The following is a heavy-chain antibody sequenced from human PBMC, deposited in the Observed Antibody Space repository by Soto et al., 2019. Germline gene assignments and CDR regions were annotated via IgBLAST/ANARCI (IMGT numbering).Heavy chain of an antibody. CDR2: IWYDGSNK. CDR1: GFTFSSYG. CDR3: ARDDYDSSGYYPPLPPV. V-gene: IGHV3-33*01. Sequence: SGGSLRLSCAASGFTFSSYGMHWVRQAPGKGLEWVAVIWYDGSNKYYADSVKGRFTISRDNSKNTLYLQMNSLRAEDTAVYYCARDDYDSSGYYPPLPPVWGQGTLVTVSS. J-gene: IGHJ4*02. D-gene: IGHD3-22*01.